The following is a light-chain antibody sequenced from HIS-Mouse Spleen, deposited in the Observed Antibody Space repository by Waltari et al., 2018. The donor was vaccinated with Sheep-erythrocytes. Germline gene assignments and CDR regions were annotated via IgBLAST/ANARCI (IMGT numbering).Light chain of an antibody. CDR1: QSISSY. CDR3: QQSYSTPYT. V-gene: IGKV1-39*01. J-gene: IGKJ2*01. Sequence: DIQMTQSPSSLSASVGDRVTITGRASQSISSYLNWYQQKPGKAPKLLIYAASRLQSGVPSRFSGRGSGTDFTLTISSLQPEDFATYYCQQSYSTPYTFGQGTKLEIK. CDR2: AAS.